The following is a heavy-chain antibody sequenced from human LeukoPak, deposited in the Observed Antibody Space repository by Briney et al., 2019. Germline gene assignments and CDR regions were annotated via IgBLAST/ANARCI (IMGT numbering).Heavy chain of an antibody. CDR2: INHSGST. D-gene: IGHD3-9*01. J-gene: IGHJ4*02. Sequence: SETLSLTCAVYGGSFSGYYWSWIRQPPGKGLEWIGEINHSGSTNYNPSHKSRVTISVDTSKNQFSLKLSSVTAADTAVYYCARVLRYFDWQRNFDYWGQGTLVTVSS. V-gene: IGHV4-34*01. CDR3: ARVLRYFDWQRNFDY. CDR1: GGSFSGYY.